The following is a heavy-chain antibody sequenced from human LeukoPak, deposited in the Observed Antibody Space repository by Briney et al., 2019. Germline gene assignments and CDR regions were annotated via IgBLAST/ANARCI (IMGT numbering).Heavy chain of an antibody. CDR2: ISYDEINK. D-gene: IGHD3-10*01. Sequence: GGSLRLSCTASGFTFRYSNMHWVRQAPGKGLEWVAFISYDEINKFYGGSVKGRFTVSRDNSKNTLYLQMNSLRAEDTAVYYCASRPFGELGYWGQGTLVTVSS. CDR3: ASRPFGELGY. V-gene: IGHV3-30-3*01. J-gene: IGHJ4*02. CDR1: GFTFRYSN.